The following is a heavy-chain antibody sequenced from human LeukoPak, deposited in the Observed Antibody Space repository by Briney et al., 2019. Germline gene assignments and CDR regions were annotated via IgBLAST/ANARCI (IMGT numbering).Heavy chain of an antibody. CDR1: GFTFSSYA. D-gene: IGHD2-15*01. CDR3: AKVLESTRPFGIRYYFDY. CDR2: ISGSGGST. V-gene: IGHV3-23*01. J-gene: IGHJ4*02. Sequence: GGSLRLSCAASGFTFSSYAMSWVRQAPGKGLEWVSAISGSGGSTYYAYSVKGRFTISRDNSKSTLYLQMNSLRAEDTAVYYCAKVLESTRPFGIRYYFDYWGQGTLVTVSS.